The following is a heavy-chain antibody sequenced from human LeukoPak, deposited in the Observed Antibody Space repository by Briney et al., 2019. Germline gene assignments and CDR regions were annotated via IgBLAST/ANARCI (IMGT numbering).Heavy chain of an antibody. CDR2: ISTYNGYT. Sequence: ASVKVSCKASGYTLTSYGISWVRQAPGQGPEWMGWISTYNGYTNYAQKLQGRVTMTTDTSTSTAYMELRSLRADDTAGYYCARSSGSGTIDYWGQGTLVTVSS. V-gene: IGHV1-18*04. D-gene: IGHD3-10*01. CDR1: GYTLTSYG. CDR3: ARSSGSGTIDY. J-gene: IGHJ4*02.